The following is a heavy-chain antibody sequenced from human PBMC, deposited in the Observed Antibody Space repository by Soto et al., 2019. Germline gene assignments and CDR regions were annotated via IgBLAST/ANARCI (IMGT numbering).Heavy chain of an antibody. CDR2: IWYDGSNK. Sequence: QVQLVESGGGVVQPGRSLRLSCAASGFTFSSYGMHWVRQAPGKGLEWVAVIWYDGSNKYYADSVKGRFTISRDNSKNTLYLQMNSLRAEDTAVYYGAREYSPYGYYGMDVWGQGTTVTVSS. CDR3: AREYSPYGYYGMDV. D-gene: IGHD5-12*01. V-gene: IGHV3-33*01. J-gene: IGHJ6*02. CDR1: GFTFSSYG.